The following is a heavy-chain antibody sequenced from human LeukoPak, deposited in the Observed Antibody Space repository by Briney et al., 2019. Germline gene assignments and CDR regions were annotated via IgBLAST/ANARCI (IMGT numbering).Heavy chain of an antibody. CDR2: ISSSGSTI. CDR3: ARGSIVVVTGDY. Sequence: PGGSLRLSCAASGFTFSSYEMNWVRQAPGKGLEWVSYISSSGSTIYYADSVKGRFTISRDNAKNSLYLQVNSLRAEDTAVYYCARGSIVVVTGDYWGQGTLVTVSS. CDR1: GFTFSSYE. V-gene: IGHV3-48*03. J-gene: IGHJ4*02. D-gene: IGHD2-21*02.